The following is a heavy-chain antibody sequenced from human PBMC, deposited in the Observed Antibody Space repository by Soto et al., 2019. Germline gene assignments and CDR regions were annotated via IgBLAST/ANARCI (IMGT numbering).Heavy chain of an antibody. D-gene: IGHD3-9*01. V-gene: IGHV1-18*01. J-gene: IGHJ4*02. CDR1: GYTFTSYG. CDR2: ISAYNGNT. Sequence: ASVKVSCKASGYTFTSYGISWVRQAPGQGLEWMGWISAYNGNTNYAQKLQGRVTMTTDTSTSTAYMELRSLRSDDTAVYYCARRAYYDILTGYNFDYWGQGTLVTVSS. CDR3: ARRAYYDILTGYNFDY.